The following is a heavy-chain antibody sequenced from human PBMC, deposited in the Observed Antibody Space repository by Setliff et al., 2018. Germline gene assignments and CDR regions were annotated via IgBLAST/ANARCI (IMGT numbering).Heavy chain of an antibody. CDR3: AREPIAVAVDHNWFDP. J-gene: IGHJ5*02. D-gene: IGHD6-19*01. CDR1: GYTFTSYG. Sequence: ASVKVSCKASGYTFTSYGVSWVRQAPGQGLEWMGWISGYNGNTNHAQKLQGRVTMTTDTSTSTAYMELRSLRSDDTAVYYCAREPIAVAVDHNWFDPWGQGTLVTVSS. CDR2: ISGYNGNT. V-gene: IGHV1-18*01.